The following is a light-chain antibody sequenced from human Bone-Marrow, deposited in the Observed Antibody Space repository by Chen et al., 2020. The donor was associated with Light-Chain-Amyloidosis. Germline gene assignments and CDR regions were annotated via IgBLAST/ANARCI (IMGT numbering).Light chain of an antibody. CDR3: QSYDSSLSGSQVV. CDR1: SSNIGAGYD. V-gene: IGLV1-40*01. J-gene: IGLJ2*01. CDR2: GNS. Sequence: QSVLTQPPSVSGAPGQRVTNSCTGSSSNIGAGYDVHWYQQLPGTAPKLLIYGNSNRPSGVPDRFSGSKSGTSASLAITGLQAEDEADYYCQSYDSSLSGSQVVFGGGTKLTVL.